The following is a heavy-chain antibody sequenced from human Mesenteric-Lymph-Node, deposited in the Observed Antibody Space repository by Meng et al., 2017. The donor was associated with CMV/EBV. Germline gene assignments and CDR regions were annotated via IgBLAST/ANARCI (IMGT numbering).Heavy chain of an antibody. V-gene: IGHV1-2*02. J-gene: IGHJ5*02. CDR3: AVTTPYCSGGSCYSELEYNWFDP. Sequence: YIHWVRQAPGPGPEWMGWINPNSGGTKYAQKFQGRVIMTRDMSISTAYMELNRLRSDDTAVYYCAVTTPYCSGGSCYSELEYNWFDPWGQGTLVTVSS. D-gene: IGHD2-15*01. CDR2: INPNSGGT. CDR1: Y.